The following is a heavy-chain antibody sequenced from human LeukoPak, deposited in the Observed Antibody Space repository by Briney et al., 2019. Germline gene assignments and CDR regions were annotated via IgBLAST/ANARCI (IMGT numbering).Heavy chain of an antibody. V-gene: IGHV3-23*01. CDR2: INFNGGRT. CDR1: GFDFSSHG. D-gene: IGHD3-10*01. Sequence: GGSLRLPGAGSGFDFSSHGMKWVRQAPGKGLKWGSTINFNGGRTYYADSVKGRFSVSRDNSKNTLYLQMNSLRVEDTAVYYCAKGGRGSWAGNTGDWGQGTLVSVSS. CDR3: AKGGRGSWAGNTGD. J-gene: IGHJ4*02.